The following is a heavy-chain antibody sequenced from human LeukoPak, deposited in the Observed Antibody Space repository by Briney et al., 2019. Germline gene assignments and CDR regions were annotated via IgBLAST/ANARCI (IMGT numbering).Heavy chain of an antibody. Sequence: SETLSLTCTVSVGSITSSSYYWGWIRQPPGKGLEWIRSIYYSGSTYYDPSLKSRVTISVDTSKNQFSLKLSSVTASDTAVYYCASLQLRRYTYGYADYCGQGTLVTVSP. CDR3: ASLQLRRYTYGYADY. CDR2: IYYSGST. J-gene: IGHJ4*02. V-gene: IGHV4-39*01. D-gene: IGHD5-18*01. CDR1: VGSITSSSYY.